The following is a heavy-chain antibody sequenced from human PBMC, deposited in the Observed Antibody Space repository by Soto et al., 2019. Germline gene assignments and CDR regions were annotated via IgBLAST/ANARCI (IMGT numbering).Heavy chain of an antibody. CDR1: GYTFTSYD. CDR3: ARGLRYFDWLCQIYYYYGMDV. CDR2: MNPNSGNT. V-gene: IGHV1-8*01. J-gene: IGHJ6*04. Sequence: ASVKVSCKASGYTFTSYDINWVRQATGQGLEWMGWMNPNSGNTGYAQKFQGRVTMTRNTSISTAYMELSSLRSEDTAVYYCARGLRYFDWLCQIYYYYGMDVWGEGTTVTVSS. D-gene: IGHD3-9*01.